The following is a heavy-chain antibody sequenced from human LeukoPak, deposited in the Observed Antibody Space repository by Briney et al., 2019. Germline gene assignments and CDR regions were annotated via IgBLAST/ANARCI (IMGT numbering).Heavy chain of an antibody. V-gene: IGHV3-21*01. CDR2: ISSSSSYI. Sequence: GGSLRLSCAASGFTFSSYSMNWVRQAPGKGLEWVSSISSSSSYIYYADSVKGRFTISRDNSKNTLYLQMNSLRAEDTAVYYCAQIPTSAVAGTLYQYYYYGMDVWGQGTTVTVSS. D-gene: IGHD6-19*01. CDR3: AQIPTSAVAGTLYQYYYYGMDV. J-gene: IGHJ6*02. CDR1: GFTFSSYS.